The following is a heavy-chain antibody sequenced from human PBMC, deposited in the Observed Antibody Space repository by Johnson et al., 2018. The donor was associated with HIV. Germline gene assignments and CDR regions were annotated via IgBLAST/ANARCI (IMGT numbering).Heavy chain of an antibody. V-gene: IGHV3-74*01. J-gene: IGHJ3*02. CDR2: INTDGTNS. D-gene: IGHD4-23*01. CDR3: ARDNGGAFDI. Sequence: VQLMESGGGVVQTGGSLRLSCVASGFIFSNYWMHWVRQAPGKGLVWVSRINTDGTNSAFADFLKGRSTISRDNAKSTLYLQMNSLRAEDTAVYYCARDNGGAFDIWGQGTMVTVSS. CDR1: GFIFSNYW.